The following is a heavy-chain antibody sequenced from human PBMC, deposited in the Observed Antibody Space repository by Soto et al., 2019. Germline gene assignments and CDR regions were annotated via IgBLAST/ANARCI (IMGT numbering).Heavy chain of an antibody. J-gene: IGHJ6*02. V-gene: IGHV3-23*01. CDR1: GFTFSSYA. CDR2: ISGSGGST. CDR3: AKSXIAAKATGYYYYYGMDV. Sequence: SGGSLRLSCSASGFTFSSYAMSWVRQAPGKGLEWVSAISGSGGSTYYADSVKGRFTISRDNSKNTLYLQMNSLRAEDTAVYYCAKSXIAAKATGYYYYYGMDVWGQGTTVTVSS. D-gene: IGHD6-13*01.